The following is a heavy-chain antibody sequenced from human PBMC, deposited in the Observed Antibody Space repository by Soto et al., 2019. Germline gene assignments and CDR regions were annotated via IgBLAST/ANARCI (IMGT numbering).Heavy chain of an antibody. CDR1: GGAISRHIYY. Sequence: AETLSLTCAVSGGAISRHIYYLFCVRQRPGKGLELIGGVLYTGVTHRYPPLKSRVTMFVDTSKNQFSLMLSSVTAADTAVYYCARQTDLYSNSYFDHWGQGILVTVSS. J-gene: IGHJ4*02. V-gene: IGHV4-39*01. CDR3: ARQTDLYSNSYFDH. CDR2: VLYTGVT. D-gene: IGHD6-6*01.